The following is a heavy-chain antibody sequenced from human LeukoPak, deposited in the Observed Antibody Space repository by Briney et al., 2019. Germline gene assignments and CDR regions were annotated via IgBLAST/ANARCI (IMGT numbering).Heavy chain of an antibody. Sequence: GESLKISCKGSGYSFTSYWIGWVRQMPGKGLEWMGIIYPGDSDTRYSPSFQGQVTISADKSISTAYLQWSSLKASDTAMYYCARTGGPMIVAPQDAFDIWGQGTMVTVSS. CDR3: ARTGGPMIVAPQDAFDI. J-gene: IGHJ3*02. D-gene: IGHD3-22*01. CDR2: IYPGDSDT. CDR1: GYSFTSYW. V-gene: IGHV5-51*01.